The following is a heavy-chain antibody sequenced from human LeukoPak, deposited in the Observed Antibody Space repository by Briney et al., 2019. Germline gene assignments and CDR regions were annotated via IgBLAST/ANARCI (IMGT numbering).Heavy chain of an antibody. J-gene: IGHJ5*02. V-gene: IGHV7-4-1*02. D-gene: IGHD6-13*01. CDR2: INANTGNP. CDR3: ARGFQQLVTQNWFDP. Sequence: ASVKVSCKASGYTFTSYAMNWVRQAPGQGLEWMGWINANTGNPTYAQGFTGRFVFSLDTSVSTAYLQISSLKAEDTAVYYCARGFQQLVTQNWFDPWGQGTLVTVSS. CDR1: GYTFTSYA.